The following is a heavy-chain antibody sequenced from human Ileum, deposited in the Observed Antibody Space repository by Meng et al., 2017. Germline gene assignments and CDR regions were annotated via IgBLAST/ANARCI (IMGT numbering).Heavy chain of an antibody. J-gene: IGHJ4*02. CDR3: VRNEGNCLGD. CDR1: GDSISSRNW. Sequence: QWSGLGRVEASGTLSLTGAGSGDSISSRNWGSWVRERPGKWLGWIGEISQERVRTNYNPSLKSRVTISLDKSKNQFSLSLSSVTAADTAVYYCVRNEGNCLGDWGQGTLVTVSS. CDR2: ISQERVRT. V-gene: IGHV4-4*02. D-gene: IGHD1-1*01.